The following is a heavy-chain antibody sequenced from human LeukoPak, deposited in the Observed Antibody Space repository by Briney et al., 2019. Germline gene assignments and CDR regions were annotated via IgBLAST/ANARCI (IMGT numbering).Heavy chain of an antibody. Sequence: GGSLRLSCAASGFTFSSYAIHWVRQAPGKGLEWVAVISYHGSNKYYADSVKGRFTISRDNSKNTLYLQMSSLRAEDTAVYYCASRSMASDYWGQGTLVTVSS. CDR3: ASRSMASDY. CDR1: GFTFSSYA. V-gene: IGHV3-30-3*01. D-gene: IGHD2/OR15-2a*01. CDR2: ISYHGSNK. J-gene: IGHJ4*02.